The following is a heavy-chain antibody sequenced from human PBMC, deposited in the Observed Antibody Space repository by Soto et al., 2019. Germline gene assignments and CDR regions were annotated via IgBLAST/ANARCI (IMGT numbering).Heavy chain of an antibody. Sequence: QVQLVQSGAEVKKPGASVKVSCKASGYTFTSYGISWVRQAPGQGLEWMGWISAYNGNTNYAQKLQGKGTMTTETSMSKGFMELRGLRSDDPAVEFCARRTTVGTGDHLGQGTLVTGSS. J-gene: IGHJ4*02. V-gene: IGHV1-18*01. CDR3: ARRTTVGTGDH. CDR2: ISAYNGNT. CDR1: GYTFTSYG. D-gene: IGHD4-17*01.